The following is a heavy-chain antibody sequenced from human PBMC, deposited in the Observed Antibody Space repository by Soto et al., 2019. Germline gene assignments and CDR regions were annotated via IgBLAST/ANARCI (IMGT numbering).Heavy chain of an antibody. V-gene: IGHV1-69*12. CDR2: IIPIFGTA. CDR1: GGTFSSYA. D-gene: IGHD3-22*01. CDR3: ARDLPDYYDSRGYPSGK. Sequence: QVQLVQSGAEVKKPGSSVKVSCKASGGTFSSYAISWVRQAPGQGLEWMGGIIPIFGTANYAQKFQGRVTITADESTGTAYMELSSLRSEDTAVYYCARDLPDYYDSRGYPSGKWGQGTLVTVSS. J-gene: IGHJ4*02.